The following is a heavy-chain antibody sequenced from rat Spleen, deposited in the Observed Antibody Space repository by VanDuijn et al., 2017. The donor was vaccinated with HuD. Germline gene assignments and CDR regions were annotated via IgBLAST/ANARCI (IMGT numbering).Heavy chain of an antibody. CDR1: GFSLTSNS. CDR3: ARADVAGLSTDGI. Sequence: QVQLKESGPGLVKPSLTLSLTCTVSGFSLTSNSVSWVRQPPGKGLDWMGVIWGNGNSNYNSALKSRLSISRDTSKSQIYLKMNSLQTEDTATYFCARADVAGLSTDGIWGQGIMVTVSS. J-gene: IGHJ2*01. CDR2: IWGNGNS. V-gene: IGHV2-13*01. D-gene: IGHD1-2*01.